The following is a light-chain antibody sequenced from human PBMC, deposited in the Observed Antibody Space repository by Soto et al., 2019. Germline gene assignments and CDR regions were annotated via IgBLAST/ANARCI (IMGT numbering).Light chain of an antibody. CDR2: LND. J-gene: IGLJ3*02. Sequence: QSVLTQPPSASGTPGQRVTISCSGSSSNIGINTGNWYQQFPGTAPKVLIYLNDQRPSGVPDRFSGSKSGTSASLAISGLQSEDEADYYCSVWDDSLNGVVFGGGTKLTVL. CDR1: SSNIGINT. CDR3: SVWDDSLNGVV. V-gene: IGLV1-44*01.